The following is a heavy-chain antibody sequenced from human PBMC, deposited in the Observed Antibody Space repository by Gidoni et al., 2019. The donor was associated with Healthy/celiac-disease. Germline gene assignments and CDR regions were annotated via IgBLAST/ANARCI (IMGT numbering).Heavy chain of an antibody. CDR2: LKQDGSEK. V-gene: IGHV3-7*03. CDR3: ARDDSGLLWFGELFRNWFDP. J-gene: IGHJ5*02. D-gene: IGHD3-10*01. Sequence: MSWVRQAPGKGLEWVANLKQDGSEKYYVDSVKGRFTISRDNAKNSLYLQMNSLRAEDTAVYYCARDDSGLLWFGELFRNWFDPWGQGTLVTVSS.